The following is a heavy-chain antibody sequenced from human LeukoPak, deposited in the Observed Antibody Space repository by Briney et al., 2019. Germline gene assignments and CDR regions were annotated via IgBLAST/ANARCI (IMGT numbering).Heavy chain of an antibody. Sequence: SETLSLTCTVSGGSISSYYWSWIRQPPGKGLEWIGYIHYSGSTNYNPSLKSRVTISVDTSKNQFSLKLSSVTAADTAVYYCARDNWTGYSSSWYGYRYFDLWGRGTLVTVSS. V-gene: IGHV4-59*12. CDR1: GGSISSYY. CDR3: ARDNWTGYSSSWYGYRYFDL. CDR2: IHYSGST. J-gene: IGHJ2*01. D-gene: IGHD6-13*01.